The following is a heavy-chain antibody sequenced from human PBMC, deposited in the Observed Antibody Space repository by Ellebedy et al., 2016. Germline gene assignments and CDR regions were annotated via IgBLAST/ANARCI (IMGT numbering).Heavy chain of an antibody. Sequence: GGSLRLSCAASGFTFSSYGMHWVRQAPGKGLDWVAVISYDATYKYYADSMKGRFTVSRDNSKNTLYLQLNSLRAEDTAVYYCARHMNTAMTNDYWGQGTLVTVSS. CDR3: ARHMNTAMTNDY. D-gene: IGHD5-18*01. CDR2: ISYDATYK. V-gene: IGHV3-33*05. J-gene: IGHJ4*02. CDR1: GFTFSSYG.